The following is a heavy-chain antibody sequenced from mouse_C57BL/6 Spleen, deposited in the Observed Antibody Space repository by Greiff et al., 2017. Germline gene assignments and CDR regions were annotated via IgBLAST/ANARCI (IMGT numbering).Heavy chain of an antibody. J-gene: IGHJ2*01. CDR1: GYTFTSYW. CDR2: IDPSDSYT. Sequence: QVQLQQPGAELVRPGTSVKLSCKASGYTFTSYWMHWVKQRPGQGLEWIGVIDPSDSYTNYNQKFKGKATLTVDTASSTAYMQLISLTSEDSAVYDCAREDYYYGSSPCFDYWGQGTTLTVSS. V-gene: IGHV1-59*01. CDR3: AREDYYYGSSPCFDY. D-gene: IGHD1-1*01.